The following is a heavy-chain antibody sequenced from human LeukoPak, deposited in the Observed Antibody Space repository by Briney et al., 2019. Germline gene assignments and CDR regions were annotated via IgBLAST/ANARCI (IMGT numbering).Heavy chain of an antibody. V-gene: IGHV3-23*01. CDR2: ISGDGART. CDR3: AKTVVVITFRFDS. CDR1: GFSFNNYV. J-gene: IGHJ4*02. Sequence: QPGGSLRLSCAASGFSFNNYVMSWVRQAPGKGLEWVSAISGDGARTYYADSVKGRFTISRDNSKNTLDLQMNSLRAEDTAIYYCAKTVVVITFRFDSWGQGSLVTVSS. D-gene: IGHD2-21*01.